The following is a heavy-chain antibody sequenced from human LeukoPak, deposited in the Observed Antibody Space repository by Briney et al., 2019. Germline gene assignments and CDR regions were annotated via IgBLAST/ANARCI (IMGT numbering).Heavy chain of an antibody. CDR2: IYYTGST. CDR3: ARLLGGTTNGYFDY. CDR1: GGSITSISYY. Sequence: PSETLSLTCTVSGGSITSISYYWGWIRQPPGKGLEWIGSIYYTGSTYYNPSLKGRVTTAVDTSKNQFSLKLSSVTAADTAVYYCARLLGGTTNGYFDYWGQGTLLTVSS. J-gene: IGHJ4*02. D-gene: IGHD1-1*01. V-gene: IGHV4-39*01.